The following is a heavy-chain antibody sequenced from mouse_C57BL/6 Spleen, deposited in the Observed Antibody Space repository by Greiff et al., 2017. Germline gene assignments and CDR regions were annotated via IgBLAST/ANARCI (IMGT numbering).Heavy chain of an antibody. CDR2: ILPGSGST. CDR1: GYTFTGYW. Sequence: QVQLQQSGAELMKPGASVKLSCKATGYTFTGYWIEWVKQRPGHGLEWIGEILPGSGSTNYNEKFKGKATFTADTSSNNAYMQLSSLPTEDSAIYSCARSVAYYSNSLFAYWGQGTLVTVSA. J-gene: IGHJ3*01. D-gene: IGHD2-5*01. V-gene: IGHV1-9*01. CDR3: ARSVAYYSNSLFAY.